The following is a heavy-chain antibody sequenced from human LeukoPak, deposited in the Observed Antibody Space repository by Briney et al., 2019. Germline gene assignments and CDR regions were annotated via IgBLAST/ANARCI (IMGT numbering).Heavy chain of an antibody. CDR2: ISSNGGST. D-gene: IGHD2-2*01. J-gene: IGHJ4*02. CDR1: GFTFSSYA. Sequence: GGSLRLSCVASGFTFSSYAMHWVRQAPGKGLEYVSVISSNGGSTYYADSVEGRFTISRDNSKNTLYLQMGSLRAEDMAVCYCAREGRYCSSTNCYIDYWGRGTLVTVSS. CDR3: AREGRYCSSTNCYIDY. V-gene: IGHV3-64*02.